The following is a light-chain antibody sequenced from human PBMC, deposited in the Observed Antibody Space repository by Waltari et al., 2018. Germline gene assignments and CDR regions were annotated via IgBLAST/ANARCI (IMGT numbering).Light chain of an antibody. J-gene: IGKJ1*01. V-gene: IGKV1-9*01. CDR2: AAS. Sequence: IEFTQSPSSLSASVGDRVTLTCRASQRISNYLPWYQQKPGKAPKLLIYAASTLQSGVPSRFSGSGSGTDFTLTISSLQPEDFATYYCQQLNSYQWTFGQGTKVEIK. CDR3: QQLNSYQWT. CDR1: QRISNY.